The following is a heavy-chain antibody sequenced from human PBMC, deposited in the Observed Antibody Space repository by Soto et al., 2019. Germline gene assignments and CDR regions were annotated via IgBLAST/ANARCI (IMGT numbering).Heavy chain of an antibody. CDR1: GASISSYY. V-gene: IGHV4-59*01. D-gene: IGHD2-15*01. CDR2: IYYNGNT. J-gene: IGHJ4*02. CDR3: ARDNGGIGGKGIDH. Sequence: PSETLSLTCTVSGASISSYYWSWIRQPPGKGLEWIGYIYYNGNTDYKPSLQSRVTISIEPSKSHFSLRLSSVTAADTAVYYCARDNGGIGGKGIDHWGQGTLVTVSS.